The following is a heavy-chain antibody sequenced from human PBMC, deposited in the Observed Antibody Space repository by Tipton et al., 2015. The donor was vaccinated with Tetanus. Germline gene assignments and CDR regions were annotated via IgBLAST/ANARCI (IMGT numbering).Heavy chain of an antibody. V-gene: IGHV4-61*08. J-gene: IGHJ4*02. CDR2: ISNGNP. CDR1: GGSVTSGDYQ. Sequence: TLSLTCTVSGGSVTSGDYQWNWIRQPPGKGLEWLAYISNGNPDYAPSLKSRLTLSVDMSRNELSLELSSGTAADTGVYYCARGITDGYNRRLDYWGQGTLVTVSS. D-gene: IGHD5-24*01. CDR3: ARGITDGYNRRLDY.